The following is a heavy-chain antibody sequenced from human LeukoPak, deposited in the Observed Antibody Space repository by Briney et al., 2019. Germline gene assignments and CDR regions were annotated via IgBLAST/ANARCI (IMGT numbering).Heavy chain of an antibody. V-gene: IGHV3-30*04. J-gene: IGHJ3*02. CDR3: ARDPGYSYGYGAFDI. CDR2: ISYDGSNK. CDR1: GFTFSSYA. D-gene: IGHD5-18*01. Sequence: GGSLRLSCAASGFTFSSYAMHWVRQAPGKGLEWVAVISYDGSNKYYADSVKGRFTISRDNSKNTLYLQMNSLRAEDTAVYYCARDPGYSYGYGAFDIWGQGTMVTVSS.